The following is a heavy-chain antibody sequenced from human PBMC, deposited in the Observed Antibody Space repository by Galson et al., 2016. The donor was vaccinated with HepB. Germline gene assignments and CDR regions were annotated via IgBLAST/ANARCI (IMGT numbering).Heavy chain of an antibody. Sequence: SLRLSCAASGFTFNWHAMHWVRQAPGKGPEWVAIIWYDGSKQYYGDSVKGRFTISRDNSKTTLYLQMNSLRVDDTAVYYCARDAGSGWYSGTNWFDSWGQGTLVTVSS. CDR2: IWYDGSKQ. V-gene: IGHV3-33*01. CDR1: GFTFNWHA. D-gene: IGHD6-19*01. J-gene: IGHJ5*01. CDR3: ARDAGSGWYSGTNWFDS.